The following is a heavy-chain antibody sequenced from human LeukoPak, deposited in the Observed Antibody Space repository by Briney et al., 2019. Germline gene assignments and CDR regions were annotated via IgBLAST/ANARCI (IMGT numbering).Heavy chain of an antibody. J-gene: IGHJ4*02. Sequence: SETLSLTDTVSGDSLTNYYWSWIRPPSGKGLQWIGYIYYSGTVNYNPSLKSRVTISVDASNNQFSLNLSSVTAAVTAVYYCARLGPFIDSCGQGSLVTVSS. CDR2: IYYSGTV. CDR1: GDSLTNYY. V-gene: IGHV4-59*08. CDR3: ARLGPFIDS.